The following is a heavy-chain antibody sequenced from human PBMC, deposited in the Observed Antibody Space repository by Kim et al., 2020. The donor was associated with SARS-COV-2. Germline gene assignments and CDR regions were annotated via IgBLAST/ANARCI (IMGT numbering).Heavy chain of an antibody. CDR1: GFTVSRNY. CDR3: ARDREFYYGSGTFH. D-gene: IGHD3-10*01. V-gene: IGHV3-66*01. CDR2: IHSCSLV. Sequence: GGSLRLSCAASGFTVSRNYMSWVRQAPGTGLEWVSVIHSCSLVYYSDSLKGRFTISSDSSRNTLDLQMNSLRAEDTAVYYCARDREFYYGSGTFHWGQGTLVTVSS. J-gene: IGHJ4*02.